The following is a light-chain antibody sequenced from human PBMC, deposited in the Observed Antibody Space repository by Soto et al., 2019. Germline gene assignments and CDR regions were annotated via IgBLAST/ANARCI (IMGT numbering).Light chain of an antibody. Sequence: EIMVTQSPAAVSLSPKERATLSCRASQNVDNYLDWYQQKPGQAPRLLIYESSNRATGIAARFSGSGSGTDFTLTISSLEPEDFAVYYCPQCGSWPQPSGQGTKVDIK. CDR2: ESS. J-gene: IGKJ1*01. CDR3: PQCGSWPQP. CDR1: QNVDNY. V-gene: IGKV3-11*01.